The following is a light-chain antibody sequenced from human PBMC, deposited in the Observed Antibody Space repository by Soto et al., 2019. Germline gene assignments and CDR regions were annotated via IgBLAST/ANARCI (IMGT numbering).Light chain of an antibody. V-gene: IGKV3-20*01. CDR2: AAS. CDR1: ESVTSTY. CDR3: QVFGSSPRYT. J-gene: IGKJ2*01. Sequence: EIVLTQSPGTLSLSPGERATLSCRTSESVTSTYLAWYQQKPGQHPRLLIYAASSRATGIPDRFSGSGSGTDFTLTISRLEPEDFAVYYCQVFGSSPRYTFGRGTKLEIK.